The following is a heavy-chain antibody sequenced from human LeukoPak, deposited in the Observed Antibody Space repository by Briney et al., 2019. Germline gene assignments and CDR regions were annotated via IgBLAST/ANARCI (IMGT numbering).Heavy chain of an antibody. V-gene: IGHV4-4*02. D-gene: IGHD3-22*01. Sequence: PSETLSLTCAVSGGSISSSNWWSWVRQPPGKGLEWIGEIYHSGSTNYNPSLKSRVTISVDKSKNQFSLKLSSVTAADTAVYYCARVDSSGYLYYFDYWGQGTLVTVSS. CDR2: IYHSGST. CDR1: GGSISSSNW. J-gene: IGHJ4*02. CDR3: ARVDSSGYLYYFDY.